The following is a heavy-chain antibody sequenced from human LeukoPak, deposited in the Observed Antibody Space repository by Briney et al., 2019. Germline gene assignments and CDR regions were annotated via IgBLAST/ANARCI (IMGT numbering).Heavy chain of an antibody. CDR2: INTDGSST. V-gene: IGHV3-74*01. D-gene: IGHD3-10*01. CDR3: ARDSYGSGRTFDY. CDR1: GFTFSDYW. J-gene: IGHJ4*02. Sequence: GGSLMRLSAASGFTFSDYWVNWVRQAPGKGLVWVSRINTDGSSTSYADSVKGRFTISRDNAKNTLYLQMNSLRAEDTAVYYCARDSYGSGRTFDYWGEGRLLTVSS.